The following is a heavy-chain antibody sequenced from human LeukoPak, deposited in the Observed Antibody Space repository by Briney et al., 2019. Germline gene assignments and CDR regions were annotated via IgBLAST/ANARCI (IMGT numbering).Heavy chain of an antibody. CDR1: GFTAITNY. CDR2: IYSGGST. J-gene: IGHJ3*02. V-gene: IGHV3-53*01. Sequence: PGGSLRHSCAASGFTAITNYMSWVRQAPGKGLEWVSVIYSGGSTHYTDSVKGRFTISRDNSKNTLYLQMNSLRAEDTAMYYCASGLFDAFNIWGQGTMVTVSS. CDR3: ASGLFDAFNI.